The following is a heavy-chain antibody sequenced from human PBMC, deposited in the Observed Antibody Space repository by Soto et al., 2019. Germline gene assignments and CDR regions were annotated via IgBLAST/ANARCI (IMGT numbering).Heavy chain of an antibody. Sequence: QVQLQESGPGMVKPSETLALTCTVSGGSINSYYWGWIRQTPGRGLEWIGYIYYDGTTTYNPSLNSRVTISVHTSKTHFSLKLSSVTTADTAVYYCARGAEGYRYGYNYGMDVWGQGTTVTVSS. CDR3: ARGAEGYRYGYNYGMDV. CDR1: GGSINSYY. V-gene: IGHV4-59*01. J-gene: IGHJ6*02. D-gene: IGHD5-18*01. CDR2: IYYDGTT.